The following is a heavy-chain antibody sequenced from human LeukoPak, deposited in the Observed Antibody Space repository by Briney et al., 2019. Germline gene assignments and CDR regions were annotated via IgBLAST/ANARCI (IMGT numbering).Heavy chain of an antibody. J-gene: IGHJ6*03. CDR1: GYTLTGYY. CDR2: TNPNSGGT. V-gene: IGHV1-2*06. CDR3: ARGYCTNGVCYQTNYYYYYMDV. D-gene: IGHD2-8*01. Sequence: ASVKVSCKASGYTLTGYYMHWVRQAPGQGLEWMGPTNPNSGGTNYAQKCQGRVTMTRDTSISTAYMELSRLRSDDTAVYYCARGYCTNGVCYQTNYYYYYMDVWGKGTTVTVSS.